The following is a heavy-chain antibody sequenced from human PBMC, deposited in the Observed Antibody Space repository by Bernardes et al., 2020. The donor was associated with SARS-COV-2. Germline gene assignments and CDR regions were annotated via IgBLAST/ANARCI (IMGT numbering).Heavy chain of an antibody. CDR2: IKQDGSEK. CDR3: ARERSAPYLDF. Sequence: GGSLRLSCDASGFTFSLHCMSWVRQAPGKGLEWVANIKQDGSEKYYVDSVKGRFTISRDNADNSLFLQMNSLRAEDTAVYYCARERSAPYLDFWGQGILVTVSS. CDR1: GFTFSLHC. V-gene: IGHV3-7*01. D-gene: IGHD3-16*01. J-gene: IGHJ4*02.